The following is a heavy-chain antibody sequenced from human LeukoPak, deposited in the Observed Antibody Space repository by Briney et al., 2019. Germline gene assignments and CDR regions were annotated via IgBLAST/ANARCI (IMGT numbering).Heavy chain of an antibody. J-gene: IGHJ2*01. Sequence: TLSLTCTVSGGSISSGDYYWSWIRQPPGKGLEWIGYIYYSGSTYCNPSLKSRVTISVDTSKDQFSLKLSSVTAADTAVYYCARAESRVTPLWYYDLWGRGTLVTVSS. V-gene: IGHV4-30-4*01. CDR2: IYYSGST. CDR3: ARAESRVTPLWYYDL. D-gene: IGHD4-23*01. CDR1: GGSISSGDYY.